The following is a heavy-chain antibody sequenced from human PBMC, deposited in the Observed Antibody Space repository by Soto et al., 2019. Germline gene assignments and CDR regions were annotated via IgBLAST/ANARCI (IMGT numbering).Heavy chain of an antibody. D-gene: IGHD6-13*01. Sequence: QVQLVQSGAEVKKPGASVKVSCKASGYTFTSYDINWVRQATGQGLEWMGWMNPNSGNTGYAQKFQGRVTMTSDTSISTAYMELSSLRSEATAVYYCARVGLGAAWYQWFGPWGQGTLVTVSS. V-gene: IGHV1-8*01. J-gene: IGHJ5*02. CDR3: ARVGLGAAWYQWFGP. CDR1: GYTFTSYD. CDR2: MNPNSGNT.